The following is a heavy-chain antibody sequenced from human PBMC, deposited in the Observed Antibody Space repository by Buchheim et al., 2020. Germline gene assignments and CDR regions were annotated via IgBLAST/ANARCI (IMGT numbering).Heavy chain of an antibody. V-gene: IGHV5-51*01. CDR2: TYPGGSDT. CDR3: ARRDYFLDGGPRYYFDS. D-gene: IGHD2/OR15-2a*01. CDR1: GYTFTSHW. Sequence: EVQLVQSGAVVRKPGESLKISCQASGYTFTSHWIGWVRQIPGEGLEWMAITYPGGSDTRYNPSFEGQVAFSVDKSINTAYPQWTSLKASDTAIYYCARRDYFLDGGPRYYFDSWGQGTL. J-gene: IGHJ4*02.